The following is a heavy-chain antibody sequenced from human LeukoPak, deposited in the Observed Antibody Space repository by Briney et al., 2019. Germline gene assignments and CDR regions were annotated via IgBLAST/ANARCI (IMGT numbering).Heavy chain of an antibody. CDR1: GGSISSSSYY. V-gene: IGHV4-39*01. Sequence: PSETLSLTCTVSGGSISSSSYYWGWIRQPPGKGLEWIGEINHNGSTNYNPSLKSRVTISVDTSKNQFSLKLSSVTAADTAVYYCARQKAFTMVRGVIITRGRNYYYMDVWGKGTTVTISS. CDR3: ARQKAFTMVRGVIITRGRNYYYMDV. CDR2: INHNGST. J-gene: IGHJ6*03. D-gene: IGHD3-10*01.